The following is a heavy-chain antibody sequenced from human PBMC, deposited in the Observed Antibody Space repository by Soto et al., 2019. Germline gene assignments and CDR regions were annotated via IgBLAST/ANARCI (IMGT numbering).Heavy chain of an antibody. D-gene: IGHD6-13*01. CDR2: ISGSGGST. J-gene: IGHJ5*02. CDR3: AKDKGRYSRSWPPITNWFDP. V-gene: IGHV3-23*01. Sequence: PGGSLRLSCAASGFTFSSYAMSWVRQAPGKGLEWVSAISGSGGSTYYADSVKGRFTISRDNSKNTLYLQMNSLRAEDTAVYYWAKDKGRYSRSWPPITNWFDPWGRGTVLTVSS. CDR1: GFTFSSYA.